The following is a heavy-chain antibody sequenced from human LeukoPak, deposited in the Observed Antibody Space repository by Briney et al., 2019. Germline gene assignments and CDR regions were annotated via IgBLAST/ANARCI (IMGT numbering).Heavy chain of an antibody. Sequence: GGSLRLSCAASEFTFSSYSMNWVRQAPGKGLEWVSYITNSGNSKSYADSVKGRFTISRDNTKSSLYLQMNGLRAEDTAVYYCATDSHYAFDFWGLGTLVTVSS. V-gene: IGHV3-48*01. CDR2: ITNSGNSK. D-gene: IGHD4-17*01. J-gene: IGHJ4*02. CDR3: ATDSHYAFDF. CDR1: EFTFSSYS.